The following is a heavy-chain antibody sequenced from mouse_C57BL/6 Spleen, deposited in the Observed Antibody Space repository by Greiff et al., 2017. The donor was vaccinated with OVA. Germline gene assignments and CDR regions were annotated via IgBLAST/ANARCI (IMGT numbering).Heavy chain of an antibody. CDR2: ISDGGSYT. Sequence: EVKLMESGGGLVKPGGSLKLSCAASGFTFSSYAMSWVRQTPEKRLEWVATISDGGSYTYYPDNVKGRFTISRDNAKNNLYLQMSHLKSEDTAMYYCARDNYGSSSYAMDYWGQGTSVTVSS. D-gene: IGHD1-1*01. CDR3: ARDNYGSSSYAMDY. V-gene: IGHV5-4*01. J-gene: IGHJ4*01. CDR1: GFTFSSYA.